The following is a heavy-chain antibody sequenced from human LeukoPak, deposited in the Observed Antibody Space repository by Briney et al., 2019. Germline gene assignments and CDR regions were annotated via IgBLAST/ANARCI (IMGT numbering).Heavy chain of an antibody. J-gene: IGHJ4*02. V-gene: IGHV3-30*02. CDR2: IRYDGSNK. Sequence: PGGSLRLSCAASGFIFSSYGMHWVRQAPGKGLEWVAFIRYDGSNKYYADSVKGRFTISRDNSKNTLYLQMNSLRAEDTAVYYCAKGSSGSLGVFDYWGQGTLVTVSS. CDR3: AKGSSGSLGVFDY. CDR1: GFIFSSYG. D-gene: IGHD3-22*01.